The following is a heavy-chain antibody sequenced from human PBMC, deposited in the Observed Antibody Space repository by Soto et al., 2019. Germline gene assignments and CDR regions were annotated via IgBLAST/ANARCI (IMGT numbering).Heavy chain of an antibody. V-gene: IGHV1-69*02. J-gene: IGHJ5*01. CDR2: VIPFSDLT. CDR3: AREELGAPFVS. CDR1: GGTFTAST. D-gene: IGHD3-16*01. Sequence: QVLLVQSGAELRKPGSSVKVSCKTSGGTFTASTFSWVRQAPGQGLEWMGRVIPFSDLTDYAQKLQDRLAITADKSTTTLYMELSSLRSEDTAVYFCAREELGAPFVSWGQGTLVTVSS.